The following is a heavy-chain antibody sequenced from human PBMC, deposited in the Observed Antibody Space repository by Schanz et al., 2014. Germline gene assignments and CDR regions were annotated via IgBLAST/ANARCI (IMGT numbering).Heavy chain of an antibody. V-gene: IGHV3-23*01. D-gene: IGHD1-1*01. CDR2: ISASGGDT. Sequence: EVQLLESGGGLVQPGGSLRLSCAASGFTFSSYAMSWVRQAPGKGLEWVSVISASGGDTYYADSVKGRFTISRDNAKNSLYLQMNSLRAEDTAVYFCAKIERNEDWGQGTLVTVSS. CDR3: AKIERNED. J-gene: IGHJ4*02. CDR1: GFTFSSYA.